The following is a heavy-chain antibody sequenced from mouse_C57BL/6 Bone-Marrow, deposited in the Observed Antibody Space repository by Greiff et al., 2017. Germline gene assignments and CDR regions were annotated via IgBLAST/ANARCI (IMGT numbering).Heavy chain of an antibody. Sequence: QVQLQQSGAELARPGASVKLSCKASGYTFTSYGISWVKQRTGQGLEWIGEIYPRSGNTYYNEKFKGKATLTADKSSSTAYMGLRSLTSEDSAVYFCATPPLYYGSSLDYWGQGTTLTVSS. CDR1: GYTFTSYG. J-gene: IGHJ2*01. CDR3: ATPPLYYGSSLDY. D-gene: IGHD1-1*01. V-gene: IGHV1-81*01. CDR2: IYPRSGNT.